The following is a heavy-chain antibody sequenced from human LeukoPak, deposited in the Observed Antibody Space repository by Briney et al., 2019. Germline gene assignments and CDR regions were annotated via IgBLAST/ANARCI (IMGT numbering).Heavy chain of an antibody. D-gene: IGHD1-26*01. V-gene: IGHV3-7*03. J-gene: IGHJ4*02. CDR1: GITFSRFW. CDR3: ASGSHLDY. Sequence: PGGSLRLSCAASGITFSRFWMSWVRQAPGKGLQWVANINQDGSEKHYVDSVKGRFTISRDNAENSLCLQMNSLRAEDTAVYYCASGSHLDYWGQGALVTVAS. CDR2: INQDGSEK.